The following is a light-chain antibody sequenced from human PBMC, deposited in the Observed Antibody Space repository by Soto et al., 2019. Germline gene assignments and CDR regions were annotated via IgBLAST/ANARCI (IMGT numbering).Light chain of an antibody. CDR1: STNIRSNT. CDR2: NNN. J-gene: IGLJ3*02. V-gene: IGLV1-44*01. Sequence: QSVLTQPPSASVTAGQRVTISCSGSSTNIRSNTVNWYQQLPGTAPKLLIYNNNQRPSGVPDRFSGSKSGTSASLAISGLQSEDEADYYCAAWDDSLNGWVFGGGTKLTVL. CDR3: AAWDDSLNGWV.